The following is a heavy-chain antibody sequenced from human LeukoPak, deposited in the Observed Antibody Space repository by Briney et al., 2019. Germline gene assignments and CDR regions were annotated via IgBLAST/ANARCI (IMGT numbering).Heavy chain of an antibody. CDR1: GGSISSYY. CDR2: IYHSGST. J-gene: IGHJ3*02. V-gene: IGHV4-59*01. CDR3: ARWRELAFDI. Sequence: PSETLSLTCTVSGGSISSYYWSWIRQPPGKGLEWIGYIYHSGSTNYNPSLKSRVTISVDTSKNQFSLKLSSVTAADTAVYYCARWRELAFDIWGQGTMVTVSS. D-gene: IGHD1-26*01.